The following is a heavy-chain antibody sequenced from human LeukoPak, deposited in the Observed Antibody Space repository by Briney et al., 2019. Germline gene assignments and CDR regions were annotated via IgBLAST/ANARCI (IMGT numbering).Heavy chain of an antibody. J-gene: IGHJ4*02. CDR2: IYYSGAT. Sequence: SETLSLTCAVSGGSISSSSSNCWTWVRQPPGKGLGWIGEIYYSGATNYNPSLKSRVTMLLDKSNNQYSLKLNSVTAADTAVYYCARNGGNSDFDYWGQGTLVTVSS. D-gene: IGHD4-23*01. CDR3: ARNGGNSDFDY. V-gene: IGHV4-4*02. CDR1: GGSISSSSSNC.